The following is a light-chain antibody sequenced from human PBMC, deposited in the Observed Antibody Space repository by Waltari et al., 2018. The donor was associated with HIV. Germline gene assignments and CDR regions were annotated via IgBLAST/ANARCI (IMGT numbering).Light chain of an antibody. V-gene: IGLV1-44*01. J-gene: IGLJ3*02. CDR1: RSNIGSNT. Sequence: QSVLTQPPSASGNPGQRVTISCSGSRSNIGSNTVSWYQQLPGTAPKLFIYSNNQRPSGVPDRFSGSKSGTSASLAISGLQSEDEADYYCAAWDDSLNGWVFGGGTKLTVV. CDR3: AAWDDSLNGWV. CDR2: SNN.